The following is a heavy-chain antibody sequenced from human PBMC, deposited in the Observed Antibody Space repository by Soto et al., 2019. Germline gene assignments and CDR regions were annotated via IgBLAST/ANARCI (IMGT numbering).Heavy chain of an antibody. CDR1: GYTFTSYY. CDR3: ARGGAESIYGMDV. J-gene: IGHJ6*02. D-gene: IGHD3-10*01. Sequence: QVHLVQSGAEVKKPGASVKVSCKASGYTFTSYYMHWVRQAPGQGLEWMGIINPTGGATSYAQKFQGRVTVTRDTSTSTVYMELSSLRSDDTAVYYCARGGAESIYGMDVWGQETTVTVSS. V-gene: IGHV1-46*01. CDR2: INPTGGAT.